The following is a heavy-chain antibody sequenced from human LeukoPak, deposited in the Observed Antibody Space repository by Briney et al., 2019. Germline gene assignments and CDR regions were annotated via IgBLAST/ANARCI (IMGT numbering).Heavy chain of an antibody. V-gene: IGHV3-30-3*01. J-gene: IGHJ6*02. D-gene: IGHD4-17*01. CDR2: ISYDGSNK. CDR3: ARPGGTTVTTFFSRHLLYGMDV. CDR1: GFTFSSYA. Sequence: GRSLRLSCAASGFTFSSYAMHWVRQAPGKGLEWVAVISYDGSNKYYADSVKGRFTISRDNPKNTLYLQMNSLRAEDTAVYYCARPGGTTVTTFFSRHLLYGMDVWGQGTTVTVSS.